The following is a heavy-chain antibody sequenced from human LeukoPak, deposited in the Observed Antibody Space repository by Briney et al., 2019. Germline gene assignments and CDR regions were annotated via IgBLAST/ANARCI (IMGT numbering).Heavy chain of an antibody. CDR2: IRYDGSNK. D-gene: IGHD3-22*01. V-gene: IGHV3-30*02. CDR3: AKAAVKWLWGDNWFDP. Sequence: GGSLRLSCAASGFTFSSYGMHWVRQAPGKGLEWVAFIRYDGSNKYYADSVKGRFTISRDNSKNTLYLQMNSLRAEDTAVYYCAKAAVKWLWGDNWFDPWGQGTLVTVSS. J-gene: IGHJ5*02. CDR1: GFTFSSYG.